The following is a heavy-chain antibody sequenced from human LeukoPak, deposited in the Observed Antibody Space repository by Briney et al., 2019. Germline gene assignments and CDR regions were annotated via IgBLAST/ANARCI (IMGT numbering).Heavy chain of an antibody. CDR1: GFTFSSYE. CDR2: ISSSGSTI. Sequence: GGSLRLSCAASGFTFSSYEMNWVRQAPGKGLEWVSYISSSGSTIYYADSVKGRFTISRDNSKNTLYLQMNSLRAEDTAVYYCAKEDQYSYGSAGDDAFDIWGQGTMVTVSS. J-gene: IGHJ3*02. CDR3: AKEDQYSYGSAGDDAFDI. V-gene: IGHV3-48*03. D-gene: IGHD5-18*01.